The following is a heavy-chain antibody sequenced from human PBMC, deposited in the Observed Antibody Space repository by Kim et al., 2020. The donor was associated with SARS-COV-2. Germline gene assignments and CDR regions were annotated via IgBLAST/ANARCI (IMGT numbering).Heavy chain of an antibody. V-gene: IGHV1-18*01. CDR2: FSCYNGDT. D-gene: IGHD5-18*01. CDR3: ARSTWIQTLVQTKLDF. CDR1: GYKFTSYG. Sequence: ASVKVSCKASGYKFTSYGITWVRQAPGQGPEWMGWFSCYNGDTMYAQKLQGRVTMTMDIFTSTVHLDLRSLRSDDTAKYYCARSTWIQTLVQTKLDFWGQGTLVTVSS. J-gene: IGHJ4*02.